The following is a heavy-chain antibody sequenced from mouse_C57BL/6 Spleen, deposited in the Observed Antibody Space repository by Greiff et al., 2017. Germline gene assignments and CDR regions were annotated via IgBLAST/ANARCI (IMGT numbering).Heavy chain of an antibody. CDR2: IYPSDSET. CDR3: ARRGAYYSNYVDWYFDV. CDR1: GYTFTSYW. Sequence: QVQLQQPGAELVRPGSSVKLSCKASGYTFTSYWMDWVKQRPGQGLEWIGNIYPSDSETHYNQKFKDKATLTVDKSSSTAYMQLSSLTSEDSAVYYCARRGAYYSNYVDWYFDVWGTGPRSPSPQ. J-gene: IGHJ1*03. D-gene: IGHD2-5*01. V-gene: IGHV1-61*01.